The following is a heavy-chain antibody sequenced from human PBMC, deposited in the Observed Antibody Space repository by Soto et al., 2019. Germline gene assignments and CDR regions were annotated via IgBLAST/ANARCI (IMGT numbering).Heavy chain of an antibody. D-gene: IGHD3-10*01. Sequence: SATQSVTCTVSGGSISSGDDYWSWIRQPPGKGLEWIWYIYYSGSTYYNPSLKSRVTISVDTSKNQFSLKLSSVTAADTAVYYCARVAYYYGSGSENWFDPWGQGTLVPVSS. CDR2: IYYSGST. CDR1: GGSISSGDDY. CDR3: ARVAYYYGSGSENWFDP. J-gene: IGHJ5*02. V-gene: IGHV4-30-4*01.